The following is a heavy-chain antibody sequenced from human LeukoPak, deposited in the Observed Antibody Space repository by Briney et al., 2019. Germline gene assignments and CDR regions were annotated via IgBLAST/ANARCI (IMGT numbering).Heavy chain of an antibody. CDR1: GFTFSSYA. CDR2: ISSSSSVI. Sequence: GGSLRLSRAASGFTFSSYAMNWVRQAPGKGLEWLSYISSSSSVIYYADSVKGRFTISRDNARNSLFLQMSSLRAEDTAVYYCARGHSSGWYGSWYGMDVWGQGTTVTVSS. V-gene: IGHV3-48*01. CDR3: ARGHSSGWYGSWYGMDV. J-gene: IGHJ6*02. D-gene: IGHD6-19*01.